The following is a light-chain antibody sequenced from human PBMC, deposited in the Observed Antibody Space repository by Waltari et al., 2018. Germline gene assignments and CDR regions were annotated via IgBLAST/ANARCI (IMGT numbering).Light chain of an antibody. CDR3: SSYTGSSTI. Sequence: QSALTQPASVSGSPGQSITISCTGTSSDVGGYNYVSWYQQHPGKAPKLMIYEVSKRPSGVSKRVSGSKSGNTASLTISGLQAEDEADYYCSSYTGSSTIFGTGTKVTVL. V-gene: IGLV2-14*01. J-gene: IGLJ1*01. CDR1: SSDVGGYNY. CDR2: EVS.